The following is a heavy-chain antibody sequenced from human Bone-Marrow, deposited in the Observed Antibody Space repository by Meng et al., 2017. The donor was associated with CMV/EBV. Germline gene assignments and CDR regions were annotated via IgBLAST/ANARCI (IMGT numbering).Heavy chain of an antibody. Sequence: GESLKISCAASGFTFSGSAMHWVRQASGKGLEWVGRIRSKANSYATAYAASVKGRFIISRDNSKNTLYLQMNSLRAEDTAVYYCAKDQNVLRFLEWLVGLDYWGQGTLVTVSS. J-gene: IGHJ4*02. CDR1: GFTFSGSA. D-gene: IGHD3-3*01. V-gene: IGHV3-73*01. CDR3: AKDQNVLRFLEWLVGLDY. CDR2: IRSKANSYAT.